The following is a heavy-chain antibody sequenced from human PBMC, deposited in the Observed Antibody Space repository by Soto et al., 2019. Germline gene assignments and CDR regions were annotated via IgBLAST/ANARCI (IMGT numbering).Heavy chain of an antibody. D-gene: IGHD3-9*01. CDR1: GFTPTTTP. CDR3: ATSFRYFDN. J-gene: IGHJ4*02. V-gene: IGHV3-23*01. Sequence: GGSLILSCAVSGFTPTTTPLSWVRQPPGKGLEWVTTISGTASRTYYVDSVKGRFFISRDNSKNTVTLQMNNLTLDDPAVYYCATSFRYFDNWGQGTRVTVSS. CDR2: ISGTASRT.